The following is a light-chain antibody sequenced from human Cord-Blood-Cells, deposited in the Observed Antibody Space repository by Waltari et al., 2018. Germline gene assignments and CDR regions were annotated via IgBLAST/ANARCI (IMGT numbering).Light chain of an antibody. CDR1: SRVVGSYNL. J-gene: IGLJ2*01. CDR3: CSYAGSSTVV. V-gene: IGLV2-23*01. Sequence: QSALTQPAPVSGSAGQSITISCTGTSRVVGSYNLVSWYQQHPGKAPKLMIYEGSKRPSGVSNRFSGSKSGNTASLTISGLQAEDEADYYCCSYAGSSTVVFGGGTKLTVL. CDR2: EGS.